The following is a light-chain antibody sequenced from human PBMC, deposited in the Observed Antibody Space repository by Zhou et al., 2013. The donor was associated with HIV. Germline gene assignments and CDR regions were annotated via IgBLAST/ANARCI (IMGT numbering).Light chain of an antibody. CDR3: QQRSNWPPXT. CDR2: DAS. CDR1: QSFSSSY. J-gene: IGKJ4*01. Sequence: EIVLTQSPGTLSLSPGERATLSCRASQSFSSSYLAWYQQKPGQAPRLLIYDASNRATGIPARFSGSGSGTDFTLTISSLEPEDFAVYYCQQRSNWPPXTFGGGTKVEIK. V-gene: IGKV3D-20*02.